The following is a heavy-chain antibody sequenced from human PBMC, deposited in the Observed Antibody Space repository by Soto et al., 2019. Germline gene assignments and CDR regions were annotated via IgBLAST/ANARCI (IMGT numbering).Heavy chain of an antibody. D-gene: IGHD4-17*01. CDR3: ARGRLGQRYAFDI. CDR2: VGTAGDT. J-gene: IGHJ3*02. CDR1: GFTFSHYD. V-gene: IGHV3-13*01. Sequence: GGSLRLSCAASGFTFSHYDMHWVRQATGKGLEWVSTVGTAGDTYYPGSVKGQFTISRENDENSLYLQMNSLRAGDTAVYYCARGRLGQRYAFDIWGQGTMVTVSS.